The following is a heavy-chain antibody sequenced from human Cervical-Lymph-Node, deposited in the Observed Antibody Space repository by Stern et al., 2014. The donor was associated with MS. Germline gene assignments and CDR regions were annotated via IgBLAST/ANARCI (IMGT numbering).Heavy chain of an antibody. J-gene: IGHJ4*02. CDR3: ARGSDWYPLDY. V-gene: IGHV3-30*03. Sequence: QLVESGGGVVKPWRSLRLSCSPSGFAFSTYGMHWVRQAPGKGLEWVALIPCDGAKTYYADSVKGRFTISRDNPKNTLYLQMKSLRGEDTAVYYCARGSDWYPLDYWGQGTLVTVSS. CDR2: IPCDGAKT. D-gene: IGHD6-19*01. CDR1: GFAFSTYG.